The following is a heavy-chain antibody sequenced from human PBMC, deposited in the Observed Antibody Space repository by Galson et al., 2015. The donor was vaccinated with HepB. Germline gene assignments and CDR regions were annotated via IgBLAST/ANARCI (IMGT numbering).Heavy chain of an antibody. CDR3: ARTGSAMLSPFDF. V-gene: IGHV3-30*04. CDR1: GFTFSSYA. CDR2: MSFDGTNK. Sequence: SLRLSCAASGFTFSSYAMHWVRQAPGKGLEWVSLMSFDGTNKYYADSVKGRFTISRDNSKGTLYLQMNRLRPDDTAIYYCARTGSAMLSPFDFWGQGTLVTVSS. D-gene: IGHD2-2*01. J-gene: IGHJ4*01.